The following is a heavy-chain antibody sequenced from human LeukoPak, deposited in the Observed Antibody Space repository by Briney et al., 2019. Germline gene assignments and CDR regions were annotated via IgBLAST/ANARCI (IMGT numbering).Heavy chain of an antibody. V-gene: IGHV3-21*01. CDR1: GFTFSSYS. CDR2: ISSSSYI. D-gene: IGHD3-22*01. Sequence: GGSLRLSCAASGFTFSSYSMTWVRQAPGKGLEWVSSISSSSYIYYADSVKGRFTISRDNAKNSLYLQMNSLRAEDTAVYYCARDKRDYYDSSGYFFYYYYGMDVWGQGTTVTVSS. J-gene: IGHJ6*02. CDR3: ARDKRDYYDSSGYFFYYYYGMDV.